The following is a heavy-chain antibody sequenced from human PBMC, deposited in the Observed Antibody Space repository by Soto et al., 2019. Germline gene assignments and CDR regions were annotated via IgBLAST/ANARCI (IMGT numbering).Heavy chain of an antibody. CDR2: ISWNGGGT. CDR1: GFIFGDFG. J-gene: IGHJ6*02. Sequence: AGGSLRLSCAASGFIFGDFGMNWVRQAPGKGLEWVSGISWNGGGTTYADSVKGRFTISRDNAKNSLYLQMNSLRAEDTALYYCARGRNVDYYYAMDVWGQGTTVTVSS. CDR3: ARGRNVDYYYAMDV. D-gene: IGHD1-1*01. V-gene: IGHV3-20*04.